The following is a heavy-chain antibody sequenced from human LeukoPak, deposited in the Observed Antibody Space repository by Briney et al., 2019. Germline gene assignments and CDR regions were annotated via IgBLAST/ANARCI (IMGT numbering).Heavy chain of an antibody. CDR1: GGSVRSYH. Sequence: SETLSLTCTVSGGSVRSYHWSWIRQSPGEGLEWIAYIHNSGGTRYNPSLQSRVTISVDTSKNQFSLKLRSVTAADTAVCYCVRDWEGFNFDIWGQGTMVTVSS. J-gene: IGHJ3*02. D-gene: IGHD1-26*01. CDR2: IHNSGGT. CDR3: VRDWEGFNFDI. V-gene: IGHV4-59*02.